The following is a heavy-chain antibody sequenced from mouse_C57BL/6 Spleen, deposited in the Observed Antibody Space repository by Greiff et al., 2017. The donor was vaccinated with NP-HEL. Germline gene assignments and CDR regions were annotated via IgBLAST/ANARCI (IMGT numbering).Heavy chain of an antibody. D-gene: IGHD2-3*01. CDR3: TSGGWLLPSFAY. CDR1: GYTFTSYW. J-gene: IGHJ3*01. Sequence: EVQVVESGTVLARPGASVKMSCKTSGYTFTSYWMHWVKQRPGQGLEWIGAIYPGNSDTSYNQKFKGKAKLTAVTSASTAYMELSSLTNEDSAVYYCTSGGWLLPSFAYWGQGTLVTVSA. V-gene: IGHV1-5*01. CDR2: IYPGNSDT.